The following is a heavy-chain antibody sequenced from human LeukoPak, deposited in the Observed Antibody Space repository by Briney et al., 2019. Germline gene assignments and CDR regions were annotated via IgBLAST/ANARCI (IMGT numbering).Heavy chain of an antibody. CDR2: ISAYNGNT. V-gene: IGHV1-18*01. J-gene: IGHJ6*02. CDR3: ARASTAAGNNYFYYYGMDV. D-gene: IGHD6-13*01. CDR1: GYTFTSYG. Sequence: GASVKVSCKASGYTFTSYGISWVRQAPGQGLEWMGWISAYNGNTNYAQKLQGRVTMTTDTSTSTAYMELRSLRSDDTAVYYCARASTAAGNNYFYYYGMDVWGQGTTVTVSS.